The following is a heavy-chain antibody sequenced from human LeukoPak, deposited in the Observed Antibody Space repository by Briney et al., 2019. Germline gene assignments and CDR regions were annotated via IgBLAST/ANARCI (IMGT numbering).Heavy chain of an antibody. D-gene: IGHD4-17*01. CDR1: GGSISSSSYY. V-gene: IGHV4-39*07. CDR2: IYYSGST. CDR3: ARGIHTDDYGDYDPGDYYFDY. Sequence: SETLSLTCTVSGGSISSSSYYWGWIRQPPGKGLEWIGSIYYSGSTYYNPSLKSRVTISVDTSKNQFSLKLSSVTAADTAVYYCARGIHTDDYGDYDPGDYYFDYWGQGTLVTVSS. J-gene: IGHJ4*02.